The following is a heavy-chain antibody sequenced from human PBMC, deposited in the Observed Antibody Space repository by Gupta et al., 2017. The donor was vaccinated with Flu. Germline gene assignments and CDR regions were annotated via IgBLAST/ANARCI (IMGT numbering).Heavy chain of an antibody. CDR2: ISAYTGNT. CDR3: ARGGGYCSSTSCSPFGYFDL. Sequence: QVQLVQSGAEVKKPGDSVKVSCKASGYTFTSYGISWVRQAPGQGLEWMGWISAYTGNTNYAQKLQGRVTMTTDTSTSTAYMELRSLRSDDTAVYYCARGGGYCSSTSCSPFGYFDLWGRGTLVTVSS. V-gene: IGHV1-18*01. CDR1: GYTFTSYG. J-gene: IGHJ2*01. D-gene: IGHD2-2*01.